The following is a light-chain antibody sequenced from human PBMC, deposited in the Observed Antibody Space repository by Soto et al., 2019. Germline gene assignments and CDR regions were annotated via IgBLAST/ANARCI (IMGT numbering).Light chain of an antibody. V-gene: IGKV3-15*01. CDR2: GAS. CDR1: QSVSSN. Sequence: EIVVTQSPDTLSVSPGERATLSCRASQSVSSNLAWYQQKPGQAPRLLIYGASTRATGVPDRFSGSGSGTEFTLTISSLQSEDFAVYYCQQNLGVHTFGQGTKVDI. J-gene: IGKJ1*01. CDR3: QQNLGVHT.